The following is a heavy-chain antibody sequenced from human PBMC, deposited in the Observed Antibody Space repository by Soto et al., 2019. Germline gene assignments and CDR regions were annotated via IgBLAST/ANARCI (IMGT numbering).Heavy chain of an antibody. CDR2: INPANGGT. J-gene: IGHJ4*02. CDR1: GYTFTDYD. D-gene: IGHD2-15*01. Sequence: QVQLVQSGAEVKRPGASVKVTCKASGYTFTDYDMHWLRQAPGQGLEWMGWINPANGGTYYEQQFQGRVTMTRDTSINTVYMELSSLRSDDTAVDYCARHYCTPTSSLCAFDHWGQGTMVNVSS. CDR3: ARHYCTPTSSLCAFDH. V-gene: IGHV1-2*02.